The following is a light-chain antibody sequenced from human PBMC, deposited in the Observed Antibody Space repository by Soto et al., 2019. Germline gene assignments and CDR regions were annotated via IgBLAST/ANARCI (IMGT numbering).Light chain of an antibody. CDR3: QHYHGPPST. Sequence: EIVLTQSPGTLSLSAGERATLSCRASQSVNSRYLAWYQQKPGQAPSLLIYGVSSRATGIPDRFSGSGSGTDFTLIISRLEPEDFGVDYCQHYHGPPSTFGPGTKVDIK. CDR1: QSVNSRY. V-gene: IGKV3-20*01. J-gene: IGKJ3*01. CDR2: GVS.